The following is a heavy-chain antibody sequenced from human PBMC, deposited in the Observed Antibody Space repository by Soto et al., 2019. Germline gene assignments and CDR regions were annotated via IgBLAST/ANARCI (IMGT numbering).Heavy chain of an antibody. CDR2: INYSGTT. V-gene: IGHV4-59*02. Sequence: QVQLQESGPGLVKASETLSLTCPVSGGSVTTYWGWIRQPPGKGLEWIGYINYSGTTKYNSSLKSRVTISVDKSKTQVYLNLRSVTAADTAVYYCASSFCSDGISCNWFDPWGPGILVIVSS. D-gene: IGHD2-15*01. CDR3: ASSFCSDGISCNWFDP. J-gene: IGHJ5*02. CDR1: GGSVTTY.